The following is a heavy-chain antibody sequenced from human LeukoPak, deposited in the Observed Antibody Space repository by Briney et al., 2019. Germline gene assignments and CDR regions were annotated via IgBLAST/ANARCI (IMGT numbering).Heavy chain of an antibody. V-gene: IGHV1-2*02. Sequence: GASVKVSCKSSGYTFTSYYMHWVRQAPGQGLESMGWINPYSGGTNYAQQFQGRVTMTRDTSISTAYMDLTRLRSDDTAVYYCARGSATGDFPPNYWGQGTLVTVSS. CDR3: ARGSATGDFPPNY. D-gene: IGHD7-27*01. J-gene: IGHJ4*02. CDR2: INPYSGGT. CDR1: GYTFTSYY.